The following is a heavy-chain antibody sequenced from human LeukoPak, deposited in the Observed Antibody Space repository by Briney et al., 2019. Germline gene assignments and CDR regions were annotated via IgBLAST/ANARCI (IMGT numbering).Heavy chain of an antibody. Sequence: SETLSLTCTGCGGSISSYYGSWIRQPAGKGLEWIGRIYTSGSTNYNPSLKSRVTISVDKSKNQFSLKLSSVTAADTAVYYCARDQGQLPNFDYWGQGTLVTVSS. CDR2: IYTSGST. CDR1: GGSISSYY. D-gene: IGHD5-18*01. CDR3: ARDQGQLPNFDY. V-gene: IGHV4-4*07. J-gene: IGHJ4*02.